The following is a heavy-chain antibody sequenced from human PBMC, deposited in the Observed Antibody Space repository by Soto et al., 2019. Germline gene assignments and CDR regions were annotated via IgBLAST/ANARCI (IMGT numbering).Heavy chain of an antibody. J-gene: IGHJ6*02. Sequence: PGGSLRLSCAGSGFTFTDAWINWVRQVPGKGLEWVGRIQSKGFGEATHYAAPVKDRVTISRDDSENTAYLQLDSLESEDTAVYYCATPDPGLTHVFYNMDFWGQGTTVTVSS. D-gene: IGHD3-9*01. V-gene: IGHV3-15*01. CDR3: ATPDPGLTHVFYNMDF. CDR1: GFTFTDAW. CDR2: IQSKGFGEAT.